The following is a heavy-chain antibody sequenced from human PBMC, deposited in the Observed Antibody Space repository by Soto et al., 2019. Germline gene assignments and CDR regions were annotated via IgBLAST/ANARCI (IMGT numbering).Heavy chain of an antibody. CDR1: GFTFGDYA. CDR2: IRSKAYGGTT. Sequence: GGSLRLSCTASGFTFGDYAMSWFRQAPGKGLEWVGFIRSKAYGGTTEYAASVKGRFTISRDDSKSIAYLQMNSLKTEDTAVYYCTRVDCSGGSCYLGWFDPWGQGTLVTVSS. D-gene: IGHD2-15*01. J-gene: IGHJ5*02. CDR3: TRVDCSGGSCYLGWFDP. V-gene: IGHV3-49*03.